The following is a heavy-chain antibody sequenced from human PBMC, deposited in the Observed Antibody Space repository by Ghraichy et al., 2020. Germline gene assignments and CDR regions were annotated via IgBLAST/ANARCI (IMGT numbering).Heavy chain of an antibody. J-gene: IGHJ6*02. CDR2: IYYSEST. CDR1: GASISSSGYC. Sequence: TLSLTCTVSGASISSSGYCWSWIRQHPGKGLEWIGYIYYSESTYYNPSLKSRVSISAERSENQFSLKMSSVTAADTAVYYCARWGGHYDSSGYYYFSDGMDVWGHGTTVTVSS. V-gene: IGHV4-31*03. CDR3: ARWGGHYDSSGYYYFSDGMDV. D-gene: IGHD3-22*01.